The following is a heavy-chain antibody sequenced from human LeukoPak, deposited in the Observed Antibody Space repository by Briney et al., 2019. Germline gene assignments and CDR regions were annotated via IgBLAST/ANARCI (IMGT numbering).Heavy chain of an antibody. Sequence: SQTLSLTCAISGISVSSNNGTWNWIRQSPSRGLEWLGRTFYRSKWFHAYPISVKSRITINPDTSKNQFSLQLTSVTPEDTAVYYCVGGDWYFDLWGRGTLVTVSS. CDR2: TFYRSKWFH. V-gene: IGHV6-1*01. CDR3: VGGDWYFDL. CDR1: GISVSSNNGT. J-gene: IGHJ2*01.